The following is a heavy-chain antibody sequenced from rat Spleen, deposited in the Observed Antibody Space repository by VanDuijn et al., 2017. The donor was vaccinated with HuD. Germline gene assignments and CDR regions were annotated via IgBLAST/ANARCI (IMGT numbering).Heavy chain of an antibody. J-gene: IGHJ2*01. CDR3: ATQASTGTGGYYFDY. CDR1: GVTFSNYG. Sequence: EVQLMESGGGLVQPGRSLKLSCAASGVTFSNYGMHWIRQAPTKGLEWVASISYDGGTTYYRDSVKGRFTVTRDDAKSTLYLHMDSLRSEDTATYYCATQASTGTGGYYFDYWGQGVMVTVSS. CDR2: ISYDGGTT. V-gene: IGHV5-19*01. D-gene: IGHD1-7*01.